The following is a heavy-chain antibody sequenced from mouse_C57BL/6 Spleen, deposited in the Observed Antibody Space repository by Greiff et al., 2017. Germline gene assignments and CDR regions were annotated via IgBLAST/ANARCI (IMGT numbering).Heavy chain of an antibody. CDR2: IYPRDGST. Sequence: QVQLKESDAELVKPGASVTISCKVSGYTFTDHTIHWMKQRPEQGLEWIGYIYPRDGSTTYNEKFKGKATLTADKSSSTAYMQLNSLTSESSAVYVGARRDEYGGNYFDYWGQGTTRTVSS. D-gene: IGHD5-1*01. CDR3: ARRDEYGGNYFDY. J-gene: IGHJ2*01. CDR1: GYTFTDHT. V-gene: IGHV1-78*01.